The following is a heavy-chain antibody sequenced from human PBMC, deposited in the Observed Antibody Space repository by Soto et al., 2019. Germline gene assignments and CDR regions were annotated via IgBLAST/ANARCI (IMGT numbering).Heavy chain of an antibody. CDR1: GYTFTSYD. J-gene: IGHJ4*02. CDR2: MNPDSGNT. CDR3: ARSHSTTPVAVAGPDYYFGL. D-gene: IGHD6-19*01. Sequence: ASVKVSCKASGYTFTSYDINWVRQATGQGLEWMGWMNPDSGNTGYAQKFQGRVSITADESPNTAFMELTTLTAEDTAVYYCARSHSTTPVAVAGPDYYFGLWGRGTLVTVSS. V-gene: IGHV1-8*01.